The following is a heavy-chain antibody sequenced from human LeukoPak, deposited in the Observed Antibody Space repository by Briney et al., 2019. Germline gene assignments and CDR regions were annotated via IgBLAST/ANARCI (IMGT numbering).Heavy chain of an antibody. CDR3: ARDLYGEGRPVDY. CDR2: IIPILGIA. J-gene: IGHJ4*02. Sequence: VXVSXKASGGTFSSYAISWVRQAPGQGLEWMGRIIPILGIANYAQKFQGRVTIAADKSTSTAYMELSSLRSEDTAVYYCARDLYGEGRPVDYWGQGTLVTVSS. V-gene: IGHV1-69*04. D-gene: IGHD4-17*01. CDR1: GGTFSSYA.